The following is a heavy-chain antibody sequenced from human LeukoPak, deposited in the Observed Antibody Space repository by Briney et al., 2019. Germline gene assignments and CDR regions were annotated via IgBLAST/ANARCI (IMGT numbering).Heavy chain of an antibody. CDR2: IIPIFGTA. J-gene: IGHJ3*02. CDR3: ARLSIAGIVVVITPGAFDI. D-gene: IGHD3-22*01. CDR1: GGTFSSYA. V-gene: IGHV1-69*01. Sequence: SVKVSCKASGGTFSSYAISWVRQAPGQGLEWMGGIIPIFGTANYAQKFQGRVTITADESTSTAYMELSSLRSEDTAVYYCARLSIAGIVVVITPGAFDIWGQGTMVTVSS.